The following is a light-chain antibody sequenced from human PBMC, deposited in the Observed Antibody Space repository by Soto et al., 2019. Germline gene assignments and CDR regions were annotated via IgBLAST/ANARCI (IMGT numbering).Light chain of an antibody. V-gene: IGKV3-15*01. Sequence: FVLMQSPTTLSVSPGEGATLSCRASQSVIILLAWYQQKPGQAPRLLIHGATTRATGIPARSSGSGSGTEFTLTISSLQSEDFAVYYCQQYNNLPRTFGQGTKVDIK. CDR3: QQYNNLPRT. J-gene: IGKJ1*01. CDR2: GAT. CDR1: QSVIIL.